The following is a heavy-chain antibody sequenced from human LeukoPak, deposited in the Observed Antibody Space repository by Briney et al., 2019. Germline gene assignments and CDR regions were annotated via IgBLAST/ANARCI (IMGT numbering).Heavy chain of an antibody. CDR2: INHSGST. Sequence: SETLSLTCAVYGGSSSGYYWSWIRQPPGKGLEWIGEINHSGSTNYNPSLKSRVTISVDTSKNQFSLKLSSVTAADTAVYYCARGDCSSTSCTAYNWFDPWGQGTLVTVSS. CDR3: ARGDCSSTSCTAYNWFDP. CDR1: GGSSSGYY. D-gene: IGHD2-2*01. J-gene: IGHJ5*02. V-gene: IGHV4-34*01.